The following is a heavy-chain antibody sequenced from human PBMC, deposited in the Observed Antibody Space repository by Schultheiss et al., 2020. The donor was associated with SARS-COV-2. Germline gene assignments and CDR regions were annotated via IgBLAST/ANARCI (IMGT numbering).Heavy chain of an antibody. V-gene: IGHV3-23*01. J-gene: IGHJ5*02. CDR1: GFSFVNYA. Sequence: GGSLRLSCAASGFSFVNYAMTWVRQAPGKGLEWISAISDNGDTTYYADSVEGRFTISRDNSKSTLYLQMSSLRADDTAIYYCAQGKVRSSAWQMGWFGPWGQGTQVTGSS. CDR3: AQGKVRSSAWQMGWFGP. CDR2: ISDNGDTT. D-gene: IGHD6-19*01.